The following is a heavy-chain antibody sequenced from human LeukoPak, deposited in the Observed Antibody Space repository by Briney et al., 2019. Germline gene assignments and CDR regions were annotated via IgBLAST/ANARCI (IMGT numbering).Heavy chain of an antibody. Sequence: GRSLRLSCAASGFTFSSYGMHWVRQAPGKGLEWVAVISYDGSNKYYADSVKGRFTISRDNSKNTLYLQMNSLRAEDTAVCYCAKDLTSIVVGATGLGYWGQGPLVTVSS. CDR3: AKDLTSIVVGATGLGY. CDR1: GFTFSSYG. V-gene: IGHV3-30*18. J-gene: IGHJ4*02. CDR2: ISYDGSNK. D-gene: IGHD1-26*01.